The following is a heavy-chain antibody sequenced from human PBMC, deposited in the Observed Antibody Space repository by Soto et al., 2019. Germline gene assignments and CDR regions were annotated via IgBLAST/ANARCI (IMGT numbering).Heavy chain of an antibody. V-gene: IGHV3-53*01. CDR1: GFTVSRNF. CDR3: AGVYGDFAFDAFDI. D-gene: IGHD4-17*01. CDR2: IYSAGDT. Sequence: EVQLVESGGGLIQSGRSLRLSCAASGFTVSRNFMSWVRQAPGKGLEWVSLIYSAGDTSYADSVKGRFIISRDTSKNTLYLQMNSLRAEDTAIYYCAGVYGDFAFDAFDIWGQGTMVTVSS. J-gene: IGHJ3*02.